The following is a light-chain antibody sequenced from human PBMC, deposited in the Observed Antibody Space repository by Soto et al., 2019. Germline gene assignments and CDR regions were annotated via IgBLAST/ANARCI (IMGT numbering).Light chain of an antibody. CDR2: SAS. CDR1: QSVRNNY. V-gene: IGKV3-20*01. Sequence: EIVLTQSPGTLSLSPGERATLSCSASQSVRNNYLAWYQQKPGQAPRLLIYSASTRATGIPDRFSGSVSGTDFTLTISRLQPEDFAVYYCHQYTGSPHTFGGGTKVE. CDR3: HQYTGSPHT. J-gene: IGKJ4*01.